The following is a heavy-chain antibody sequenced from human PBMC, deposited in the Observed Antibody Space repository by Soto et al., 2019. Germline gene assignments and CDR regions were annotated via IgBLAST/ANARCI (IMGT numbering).Heavy chain of an antibody. D-gene: IGHD6-13*01. CDR3: ARDRVAAAAVFTYYYYYGMDV. J-gene: IGHJ6*02. CDR1: GFTYSSYG. Sequence: PGGSLRLSCAASGFTYSSYGMHWVRQAPGKGLEWVAVIWYDGSNKYYADSVKGRFTISRDNSKNTLYLQMNSLRAEDTAVYYCARDRVAAAAVFTYYYYYGMDVWGQGTTVTVSS. CDR2: IWYDGSNK. V-gene: IGHV3-33*01.